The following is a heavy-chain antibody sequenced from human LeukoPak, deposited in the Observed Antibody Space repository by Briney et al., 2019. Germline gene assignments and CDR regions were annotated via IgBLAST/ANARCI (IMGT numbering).Heavy chain of an antibody. CDR1: GFTFSSYA. D-gene: IGHD5-18*01. J-gene: IGHJ4*02. CDR3: AARNTAMAQYYFDY. V-gene: IGHV3-23*01. CDR2: ISGTGGST. Sequence: PGGSLRLFCAASGFTFSSYAMSWVRQAPGKGLEWVSAISGTGGSTYYADSVKGRFTIPRDNSKNTLYLQMNSLRAEDTAVYYCAARNTAMAQYYFDYWGQGTLVTVSS.